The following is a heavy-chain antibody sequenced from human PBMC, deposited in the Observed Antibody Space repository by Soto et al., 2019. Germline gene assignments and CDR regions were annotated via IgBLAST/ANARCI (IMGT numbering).Heavy chain of an antibody. CDR2: ILYTGNT. V-gene: IGHV4-59*01. J-gene: IGHJ6*02. CDR1: GASISSYS. Sequence: SETLSLTCTVSGASISSYSWSWIRQPPGKGLEWLGYILYTGNTNYSPSLKSRVTMSVDTSKNQVSLKLSAVTAADTAVYFCARAAYGSGSYYAPYYYYAMDVWGQGTTVTVSS. CDR3: ARAAYGSGSYYAPYYYYAMDV. D-gene: IGHD3-10*01.